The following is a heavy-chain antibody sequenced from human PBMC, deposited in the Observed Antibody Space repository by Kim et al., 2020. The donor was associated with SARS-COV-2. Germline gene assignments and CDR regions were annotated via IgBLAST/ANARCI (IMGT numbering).Heavy chain of an antibody. J-gene: IGHJ4*02. V-gene: IGHV4-4*02. D-gene: IGHD6-25*01. CDR2: IHHSGIT. CDR1: GGSISIDKW. Sequence: SETLSLTCGVSGGSISIDKWWSWVRQSPGKGLEWIGEIHHSGITNYNPSLKSRVTISVDKSKNQFSLKLTSVTAADTAIYYCTSTDYSIGWNYWGQGTLVTVSS. CDR3: TSTDYSIGWNY.